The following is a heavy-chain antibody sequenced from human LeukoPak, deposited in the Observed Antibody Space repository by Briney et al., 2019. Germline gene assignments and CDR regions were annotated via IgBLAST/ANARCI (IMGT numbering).Heavy chain of an antibody. CDR3: ARRAPAIVVVPAANAWFDP. D-gene: IGHD2-2*01. Sequence: ASVKVSCKASGYTFTGYCMHWVRQAPGQGLEWMGWINPNSGGTNYAQKFQGRVTMSRDTSISTAYMELSSLRSDDTAVYYCARRAPAIVVVPAANAWFDPWGQGTLVTVSS. CDR2: INPNSGGT. CDR1: GYTFTGYC. J-gene: IGHJ5*02. V-gene: IGHV1-2*02.